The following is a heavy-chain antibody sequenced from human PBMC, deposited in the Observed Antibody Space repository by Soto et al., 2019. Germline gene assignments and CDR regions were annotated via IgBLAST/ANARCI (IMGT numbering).Heavy chain of an antibody. V-gene: IGHV3-33*01. J-gene: IGHJ2*01. D-gene: IGHD6-13*01. CDR3: GRPDPLGSSRWYGLWYFDL. CDR2: IWYDGSNK. Sequence: QVQLVESGGGVVQPGRSLRLSCAASGFTFSSYGMHWVRQAPGKGLEWVAVIWYDGSNKYYADSVKGRFTISRDNSKNALYLQMSSLRAEATVVYYCGRPDPLGSSRWYGLWYFDLWGRGTLVTVSS. CDR1: GFTFSSYG.